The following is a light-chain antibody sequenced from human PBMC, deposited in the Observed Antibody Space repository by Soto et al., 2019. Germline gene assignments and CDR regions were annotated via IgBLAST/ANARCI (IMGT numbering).Light chain of an antibody. J-gene: IGKJ5*01. V-gene: IGKV3-20*01. Sequence: EFVLPQSPGTLSLSPFERAPHXFLASQSLTNSFIAWYQQKPGQAPRLLIYDTSSRASGIPDRFSGSGSGTDFTLTISRLETEDFAVFYCQQYGTSEIIFGQGTRLEI. CDR1: QSLTNSF. CDR3: QQYGTSEII. CDR2: DTS.